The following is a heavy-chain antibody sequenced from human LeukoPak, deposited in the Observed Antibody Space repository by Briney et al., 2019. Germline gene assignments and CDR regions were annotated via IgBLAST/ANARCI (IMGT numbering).Heavy chain of an antibody. CDR1: GGTFSSYA. D-gene: IGHD6-19*01. CDR2: IIPTFGTA. Sequence: SVEVSCKASGGTFSSYAISWVRQAPGQGLEWMGGIIPTFGTANYAQKFQGRVTITTDESTSTAYMELSSLRSEDTAVYYCARDGRRTYSSGWYYYYYMDVWGKGTTVTVSS. CDR3: ARDGRRTYSSGWYYYYYMDV. V-gene: IGHV1-69*05. J-gene: IGHJ6*03.